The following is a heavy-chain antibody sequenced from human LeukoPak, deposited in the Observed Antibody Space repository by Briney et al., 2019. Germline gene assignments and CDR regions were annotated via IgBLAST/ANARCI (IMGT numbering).Heavy chain of an antibody. J-gene: IGHJ4*02. CDR1: GFTFSSYW. CDR2: INSDGSST. CDR3: ARAERFIAARPLDY. Sequence: GGSLRLSCAASGFTFSSYWMHWVRQAPGKGLVWVSRINSDGSSTSYADSVKDRFTISRDNAKNTLYLQMNSLRAEDTAVYYCARAERFIAARPLDYWGQGTLVTVSS. D-gene: IGHD6-6*01. V-gene: IGHV3-74*01.